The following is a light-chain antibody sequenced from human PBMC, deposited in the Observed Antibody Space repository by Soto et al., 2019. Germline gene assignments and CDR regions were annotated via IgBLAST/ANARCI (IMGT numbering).Light chain of an antibody. V-gene: IGKV3-15*01. J-gene: IGKJ1*01. CDR3: QQYHNWPRP. Sequence: EIVLTQSPVTLSVSPGERATLSCRATQRISANLAWYQQKPGQAPNLLIYGAYTRATGIPGRLSGSGSGTEFTLTICCLQSEDFALYYCQQYHNWPRPVGQGTKVDSK. CDR2: GAY. CDR1: QRISAN.